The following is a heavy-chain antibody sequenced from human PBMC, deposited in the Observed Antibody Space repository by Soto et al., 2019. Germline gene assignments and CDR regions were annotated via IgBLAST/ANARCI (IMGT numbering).Heavy chain of an antibody. D-gene: IGHD3-3*01. V-gene: IGHV5-51*01. CDR1: GYSFTSYW. CDR3: ARQGTYTIFGVVISSEDYYYGMDV. Sequence: PGESLKISCKGSGYSFTSYWIGWVRQMPGKGLEWMGIIYPGDPDTRYSPSFQGQVTISADKSISTAYLQWSSLKASDTAMYYCARQGTYTIFGVVISSEDYYYGMDVWGQGTTVTVSS. CDR2: IYPGDPDT. J-gene: IGHJ6*02.